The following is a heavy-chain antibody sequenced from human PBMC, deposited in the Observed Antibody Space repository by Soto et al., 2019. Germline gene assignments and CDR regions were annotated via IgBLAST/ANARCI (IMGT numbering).Heavy chain of an antibody. CDR1: GFPFSSYG. V-gene: IGHV3-30*18. D-gene: IGHD3-22*01. CDR2: ISYEAVDK. J-gene: IGHJ6*02. CDR3: AKPRPETKWVSYYFYPMDV. Sequence: HPGGSLRLSCTASGFPFSSYGMHWVRQAPGKGLEWVALISYEAVDKKYADSVKGRFTISRDNSKNTLYLQMNSLSANDTAVYYCAKPRPETKWVSYYFYPMDVWCQGTTVTVSS.